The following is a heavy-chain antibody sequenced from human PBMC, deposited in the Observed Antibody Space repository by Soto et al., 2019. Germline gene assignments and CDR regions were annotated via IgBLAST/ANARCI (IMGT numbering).Heavy chain of an antibody. D-gene: IGHD6-19*01. CDR2: IFSNDEK. CDR3: ARRRSGWFLFDA. J-gene: IGHJ5*02. V-gene: IGHV2-26*01. Sequence: QVTLKESGPVLVRPTETLTLTCTVSGFSLSNAKMGVSWIRQPPGKALEWLAHIFSNDEKSYNTSLQNRLTISEDNTKSQVVLTMTNTDPADTATYYCARRRSGWFLFDARGQGTLVTVSS. CDR1: GFSLSNAKMG.